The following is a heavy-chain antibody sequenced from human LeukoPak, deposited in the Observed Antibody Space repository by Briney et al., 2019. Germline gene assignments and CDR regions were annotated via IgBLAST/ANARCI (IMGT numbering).Heavy chain of an antibody. CDR3: AKALGYGDYDYYYGMDV. D-gene: IGHD4-17*01. V-gene: IGHV3-23*01. CDR2: ISGSGGST. J-gene: IGHJ6*02. CDR1: GFTFSSYA. Sequence: PGGSLRLSCAASGFTFSSYAMSWVRQAPGKGLEWVSAISGSGGSTYYADSVRGHFTISRDNSMNPLHLQMNSLRAEDTAVYYCAKALGYGDYDYYYGMDVWGQGTTVTVSS.